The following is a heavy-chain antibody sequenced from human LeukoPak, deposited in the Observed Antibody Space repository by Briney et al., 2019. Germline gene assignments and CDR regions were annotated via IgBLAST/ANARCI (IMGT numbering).Heavy chain of an antibody. CDR1: GYTFTNYG. CDR2: ISGYQGST. J-gene: IGHJ5*02. CDR3: ARGLMDIVVVVAATEFNWFDP. D-gene: IGHD2-15*01. V-gene: IGHV1-18*01. Sequence: ASVKVSCKASGYTFTNYGITWVRQAPGQGLEWMGWISGYQGSTKYAQNFQGRVTMTRNTSISTAYMELSSLRSEDTAVYYCARGLMDIVVVVAATEFNWFDPWGQGTLVTVSS.